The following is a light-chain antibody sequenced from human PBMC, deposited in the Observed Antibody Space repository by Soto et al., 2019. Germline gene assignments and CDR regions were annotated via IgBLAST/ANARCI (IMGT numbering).Light chain of an antibody. CDR3: QHFGNSLWT. CDR2: GAS. J-gene: IGKJ1*01. V-gene: IGKV3-20*01. Sequence: ELVLTQSPGTLSLSPGERATLSCRASQTVNNNYLAWYQQIPGQAPRLLISGASGRATGTPDRFSGSASGTDFTLTISRLEPEDFAVYYCQHFGNSLWTFGQGTKVEI. CDR1: QTVNNNY.